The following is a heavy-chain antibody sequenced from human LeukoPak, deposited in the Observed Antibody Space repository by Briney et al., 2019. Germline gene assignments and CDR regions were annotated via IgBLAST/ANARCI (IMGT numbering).Heavy chain of an antibody. D-gene: IGHD3-22*01. CDR1: GFTVSSNY. CDR2: IYSGGST. J-gene: IGHJ4*02. V-gene: IGHV3-66*02. Sequence: GGSLRLSCAASGFTVSSNYMSWVRQAPGKGLEWVSVIYSGGSTYYADSVRGRFTISRDNSKNTLYLQMYSLRAEDTAVYYCARDLLDYYDSSGYYPGGFDYWGQGTLVTVSS. CDR3: ARDLLDYYDSSGYYPGGFDY.